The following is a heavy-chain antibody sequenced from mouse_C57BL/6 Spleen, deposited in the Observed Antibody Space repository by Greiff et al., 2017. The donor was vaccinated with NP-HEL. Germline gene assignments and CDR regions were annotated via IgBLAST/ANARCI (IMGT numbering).Heavy chain of an antibody. J-gene: IGHJ3*01. D-gene: IGHD1-1*01. CDR1: GYAFTNYL. CDR3: ARGYYYGSSYWFAY. V-gene: IGHV1-54*01. Sequence: QVQLQQSGAELVRPGTSVKVSCKASGYAFTNYLIEWVKQRPGQGLEWIGVINPGSGGTNYNEKFKGKATLTADKSSSTAYMQLSSLTSEDSAVYFCARGYYYGSSYWFAYWGQGTLVTVSA. CDR2: INPGSGGT.